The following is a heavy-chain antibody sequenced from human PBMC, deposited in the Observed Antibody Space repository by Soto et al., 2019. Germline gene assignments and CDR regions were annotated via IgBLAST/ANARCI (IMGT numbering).Heavy chain of an antibody. CDR2: ISAYNGNT. J-gene: IGHJ4*02. Sequence: ASVKVSCKASGYTFTSYGISWVRQAPGQGLEWMGWISAYNGNTNYAQKLQGRVTMTTDTSTSTAYMELRSLRSDDTAVYYCARSVTPDLPLDYWGQGALVTVSS. CDR1: GYTFTSYG. CDR3: ARSVTPDLPLDY. V-gene: IGHV1-18*04. D-gene: IGHD4-4*01.